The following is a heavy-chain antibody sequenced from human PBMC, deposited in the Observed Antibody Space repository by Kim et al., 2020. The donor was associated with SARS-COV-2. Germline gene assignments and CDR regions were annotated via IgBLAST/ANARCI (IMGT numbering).Heavy chain of an antibody. J-gene: IGHJ4*02. CDR1: GGSISSYY. CDR2: IYYSGST. Sequence: SETLSLTCTVSGGSISSYYWSWIRQPPGKGLEWIGYIYYSGSTNYNPSLKSRVTISVDTSKNQFSLKLSSVTAADTAVYYCARGYYGSDPAFDYWGQGTLVTVSS. V-gene: IGHV4-59*08. CDR3: ARGYYGSDPAFDY. D-gene: IGHD3-10*01.